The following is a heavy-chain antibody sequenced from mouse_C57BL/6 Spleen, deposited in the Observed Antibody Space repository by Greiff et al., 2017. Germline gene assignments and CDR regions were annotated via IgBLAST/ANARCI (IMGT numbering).Heavy chain of an antibody. CDR1: GYTFTSYG. J-gene: IGHJ3*01. CDR3: ARSGTGTEFAY. D-gene: IGHD4-1*01. Sequence: QVQLKESGAELARPGASVKLSCKASGYTFTSYGISWVKQRTGQGLEWIGEIYPRSGNTYYNEKFKGKATLTADKSSSTAYMELRSLTSEDSAVYFCARSGTGTEFAYWGQGTLVTVSA. CDR2: IYPRSGNT. V-gene: IGHV1-81*01.